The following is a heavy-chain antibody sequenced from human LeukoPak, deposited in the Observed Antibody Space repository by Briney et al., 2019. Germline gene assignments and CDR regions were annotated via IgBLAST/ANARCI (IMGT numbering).Heavy chain of an antibody. CDR1: GGSIGSYY. V-gene: IGHV4-59*01. CDR3: ARRGPYSGYDYDY. Sequence: SETLSLTCTVSGGSIGSYYWSWIRQPPGKGLEWIGYIYYSGSTNYNPSLKSRVTISVDTSKNQFSLKLSSVTAADTAVYYCARRGPYSGYDYDYWGQGTLVTVSS. D-gene: IGHD5-12*01. J-gene: IGHJ4*02. CDR2: IYYSGST.